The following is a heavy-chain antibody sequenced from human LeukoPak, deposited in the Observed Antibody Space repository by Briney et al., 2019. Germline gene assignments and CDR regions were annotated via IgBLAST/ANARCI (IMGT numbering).Heavy chain of an antibody. J-gene: IGHJ4*02. D-gene: IGHD3-10*01. CDR2: IIPIFGTA. Sequence: GSSVKVSCKASGGTFSSYAISWVRQAPGQGLEWMGRIIPIFGTANYAQKFQGRVTITTDESTSTAYMELSSLRSEDTAVHYCARALRYYGSYYFDYWGQGTLVTVSS. V-gene: IGHV1-69*05. CDR3: ARALRYYGSYYFDY. CDR1: GGTFSSYA.